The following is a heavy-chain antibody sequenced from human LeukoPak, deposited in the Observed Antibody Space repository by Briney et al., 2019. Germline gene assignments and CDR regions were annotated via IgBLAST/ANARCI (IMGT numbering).Heavy chain of an antibody. CDR1: GFTFSDYY. CDR3: AGYIVVVTDAFDI. Sequence: GGSLRLSCAASGFTFSDYYMSWIRQAPGKGLEWVSYISSSGSTIYYADSVKGRFTISRDNAKNSLYLQMNSLRAEDTAVYYCAGYIVVVTDAFDIWAKGQWSPSLQ. J-gene: IGHJ3*02. CDR2: ISSSGSTI. D-gene: IGHD2-2*01. V-gene: IGHV3-11*01.